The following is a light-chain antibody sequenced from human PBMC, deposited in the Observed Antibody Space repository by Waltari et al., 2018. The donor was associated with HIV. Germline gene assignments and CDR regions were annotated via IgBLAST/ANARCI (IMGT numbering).Light chain of an antibody. CDR1: QGISND. CDR3: LQDYAYPRT. V-gene: IGKV1-6*01. Sequence: AIQMTPSPSSLSASVGDRVTITCRASQGISNDLGWYQQKPGKAPKLLIYDVFNLQSGVPSRFSGSGSGTDFTLTISSLQPEDCATYYCLQDYAYPRTFGQGTKVEIK. J-gene: IGKJ1*01. CDR2: DVF.